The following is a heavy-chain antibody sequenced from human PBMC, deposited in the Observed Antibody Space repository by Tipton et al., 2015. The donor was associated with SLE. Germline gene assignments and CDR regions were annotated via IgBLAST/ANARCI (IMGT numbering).Heavy chain of an antibody. CDR3: ARGRYVSFDL. J-gene: IGHJ4*02. V-gene: IGHV3-53*01. Sequence: SLRLSCEASEFTVSNSYMSWVRQAPGKGLEWVSSIYSNGETYYRDSVRGRFTISRDNSDNTVYLQMNTMRTEDTALYFCARGRYVSFDLWGQGTRVTVSS. D-gene: IGHD5-24*01. CDR1: EFTVSNSY. CDR2: IYSNGET.